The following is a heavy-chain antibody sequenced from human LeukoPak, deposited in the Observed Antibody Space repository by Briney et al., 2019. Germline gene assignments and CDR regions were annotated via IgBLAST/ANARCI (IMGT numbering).Heavy chain of an antibody. CDR1: GFTFSSYW. J-gene: IGHJ3*02. CDR3: ARGGTDDDFDI. D-gene: IGHD1-26*01. Sequence: GGSLRLSCAVSGFTFSSYWMHWVRQAPGKGLVWVSRINGDGSSTTYADSVKGRFTISRDNAKNTLYMQMNSLRAEDTAVYYCARGGTDDDFDIWGQGTMVTVPS. V-gene: IGHV3-74*01. CDR2: INGDGSST.